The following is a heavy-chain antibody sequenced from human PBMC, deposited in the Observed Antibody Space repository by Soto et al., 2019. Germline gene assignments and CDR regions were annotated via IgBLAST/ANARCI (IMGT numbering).Heavy chain of an antibody. CDR3: ARVGAVAGRFYFDY. Sequence: SETLSLTCTVSGGSISSSSYYWGWIRQPPGKGLEWIGSIYYSGSTYYNPSLESRVTISVDTSKNQFSLKLSSVTAADTAVYYCARVGAVAGRFYFDYWGQGTLVTISS. CDR1: GGSISSSSYY. D-gene: IGHD6-19*01. CDR2: IYYSGST. J-gene: IGHJ4*02. V-gene: IGHV4-39*07.